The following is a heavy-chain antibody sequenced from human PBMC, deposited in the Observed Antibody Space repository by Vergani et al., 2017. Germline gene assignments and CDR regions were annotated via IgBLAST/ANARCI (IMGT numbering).Heavy chain of an antibody. J-gene: IGHJ6*02. CDR2: IIPVLGKT. D-gene: IGHD2-21*02. Sequence: QVQLVQSGAEVKKPGSSVKVSCKASGATFRSNTISWVRQVPGQVLEWMGRIIPVLGKTKYAQDFQGRLTITADTSTSTAYMELTSLRSKDTAVYYCARDPRGYGGDPEDYYYGMDVWGRGTTVTVSS. V-gene: IGHV1-69*08. CDR1: GATFRSNT. CDR3: ARDPRGYGGDPEDYYYGMDV.